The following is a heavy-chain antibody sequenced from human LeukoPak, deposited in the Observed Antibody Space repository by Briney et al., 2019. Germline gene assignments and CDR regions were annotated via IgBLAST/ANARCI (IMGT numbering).Heavy chain of an antibody. D-gene: IGHD6-13*01. CDR2: ISSSSSYI. Sequence: PGGSLRLSCAASGFTFSSYSMNWVRQAPGKGLEWVSSISSSSSYIYYADSVKGRFTISRDNAKNSLYLQMNSLRAEDTAVYYCARGGVAAAGILDVWGQGTTVTVSS. CDR3: ARGGVAAAGILDV. V-gene: IGHV3-21*01. CDR1: GFTFSSYS. J-gene: IGHJ6*02.